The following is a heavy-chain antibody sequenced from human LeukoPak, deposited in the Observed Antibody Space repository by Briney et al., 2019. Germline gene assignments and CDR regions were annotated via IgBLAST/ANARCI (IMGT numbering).Heavy chain of an antibody. CDR3: ARAPHYDYVWGSYRYTGDNYYYYGMDV. CDR2: IYTSGST. Sequence: SETLSLTCTVSGGSISSYYWSWIRQPAGKGLEWIGRIYTSGSTNYNPSLKSRVTMSVDTSKNRFSLKLSSVTAADTAVYYCARAPHYDYVWGSYRYTGDNYYYYGMDVWGQGTTVTVSS. D-gene: IGHD3-16*02. CDR1: GGSISSYY. V-gene: IGHV4-4*07. J-gene: IGHJ6*02.